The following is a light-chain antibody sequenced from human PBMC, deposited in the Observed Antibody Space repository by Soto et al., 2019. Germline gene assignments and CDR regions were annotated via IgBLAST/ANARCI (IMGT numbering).Light chain of an antibody. CDR3: QQYGSSLL. V-gene: IGKV3-20*01. CDR2: GAS. Sequence: EIVLTQSPGTLSLSPGERATLSCRASQSVSSSYLAWYQQKPGQAPRLLIYGASSRATGIPDRFSGSGSGTDFTLTISRLEPEDFAVYYCQQYGSSLLFGQGTKQEIK. J-gene: IGKJ2*01. CDR1: QSVSSSY.